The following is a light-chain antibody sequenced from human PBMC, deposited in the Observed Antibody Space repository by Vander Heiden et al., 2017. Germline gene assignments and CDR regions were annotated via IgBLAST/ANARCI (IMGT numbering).Light chain of an antibody. V-gene: IGKV3-11*01. Sequence: EIVLTQSPATLSLSPGERATLSCRASQSVSSYLAWYQQKPGQAPRLLIYDASNRATGIPARFSGSGYGTDFTLTISSRDPEDFAVYYCQHRSNWPPITFGQGTRMEIK. J-gene: IGKJ5*01. CDR1: QSVSSY. CDR2: DAS. CDR3: QHRSNWPPIT.